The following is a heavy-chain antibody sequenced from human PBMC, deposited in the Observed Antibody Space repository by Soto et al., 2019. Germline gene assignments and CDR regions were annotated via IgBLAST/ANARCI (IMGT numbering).Heavy chain of an antibody. CDR2: INGGNGNT. J-gene: IGHJ4*02. D-gene: IGHD4-4*01. V-gene: IGHV1-3*01. CDR3: ARELQGLYYFDY. Sequence: ASVKVSCKASEYTFTSYTMHWVRQAPGQRLEWMGWINGGNGNTKFSQKFQGRVTITRDTSASTAYMELSSLRSDDTAVYYCARELQGLYYFDYWGQGTLVTVSS. CDR1: EYTFTSYT.